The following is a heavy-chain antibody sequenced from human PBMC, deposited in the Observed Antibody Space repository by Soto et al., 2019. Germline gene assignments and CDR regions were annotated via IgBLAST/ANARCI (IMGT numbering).Heavy chain of an antibody. CDR2: INAGNGNT. J-gene: IGHJ3*02. CDR1: GYTFTSYA. V-gene: IGHV1-3*01. CDR3: AIRGAVTTPITRLFHATDM. D-gene: IGHD4-17*01. Sequence: ASVKVSCKASGYTFTSYAMHWVRQAPGQRLEWMGWINAGNGNTKYSQKFQGRVTITRDTSASTAYMELSSLRSEDTAVYYCAIRGAVTTPITRLFHATDMWGKGTMVTRSS.